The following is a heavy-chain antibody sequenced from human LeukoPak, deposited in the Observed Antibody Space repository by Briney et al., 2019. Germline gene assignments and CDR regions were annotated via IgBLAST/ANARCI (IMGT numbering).Heavy chain of an antibody. CDR3: ARGRYSSGWTVKYFDY. CDR2: IYHSGST. D-gene: IGHD6-19*01. Sequence: PSETLSLTCTVSGGSINSGSYYWGWIRQPPGKGLEWIASIYHSGSTYYNPSLKRRVTVTVDTAKNQFSLRLSSVTAADTAVYYCARGRYSSGWTVKYFDYWGQGTLVTVSS. V-gene: IGHV4-39*01. J-gene: IGHJ4*02. CDR1: GGSINSGSYY.